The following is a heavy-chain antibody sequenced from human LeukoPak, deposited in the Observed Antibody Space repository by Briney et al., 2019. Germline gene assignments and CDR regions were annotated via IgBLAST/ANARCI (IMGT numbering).Heavy chain of an antibody. Sequence: SETLSLTCAVYGGSFSGYYWSWIRQPPGKGLEWIGEINHSGSTNYNPSLKSRVTISVDTSKNQFSLKLSSVTAVDTAVYYCARGYCSGGSCYRYWGQGTLVTVSS. D-gene: IGHD2-15*01. J-gene: IGHJ4*02. CDR1: GGSFSGYY. CDR2: INHSGST. CDR3: ARGYCSGGSCYRY. V-gene: IGHV4-34*01.